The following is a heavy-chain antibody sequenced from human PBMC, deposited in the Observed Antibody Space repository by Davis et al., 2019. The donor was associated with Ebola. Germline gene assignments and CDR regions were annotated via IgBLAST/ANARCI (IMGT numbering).Heavy chain of an antibody. CDR1: GYTFTTYG. D-gene: IGHD3-22*01. Sequence: ASVKVSCKASGYTFTTYGISWVRQAPGQGLEWMGWISAYNGNTNYAQKLQGRVTMTTDTSTSTAYMELRSLRSDDTAVYYCARGLFGYNYYGMDVWGQGTTVTVSS. CDR2: ISAYNGNT. J-gene: IGHJ6*02. CDR3: ARGLFGYNYYGMDV. V-gene: IGHV1-18*01.